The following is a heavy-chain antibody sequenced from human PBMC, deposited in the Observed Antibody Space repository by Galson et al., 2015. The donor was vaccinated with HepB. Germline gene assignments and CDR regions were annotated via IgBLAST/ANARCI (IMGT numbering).Heavy chain of an antibody. V-gene: IGHV3-33*01. CDR1: GFTFSSYG. CDR2: IWYDGSNK. CDR3: ARDLARGISGWFGTTEDY. Sequence: SLRLSCAASGFTFSSYGMHWVRQAPGKGLEWVAVIWYDGSNKYYADSVKGRFTISRDNSKNTLYLQMNSLRAEDTAVYYCARDLARGISGWFGTTEDYWGQGTLVTVSS. J-gene: IGHJ4*02. D-gene: IGHD3-10*01.